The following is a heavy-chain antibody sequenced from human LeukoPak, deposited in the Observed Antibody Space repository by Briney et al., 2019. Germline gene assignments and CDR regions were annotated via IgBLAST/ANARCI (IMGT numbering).Heavy chain of an antibody. Sequence: GGSLRLSCAASGISLSTYSMDWVRQAPGKGLEWVSSISRSGSSIYYADSVKGRFTTSRDNGKNSLYLQMTSLRAEDTAIYYCAGRACTNGESPFDYWGQGTLVTISS. J-gene: IGHJ4*02. D-gene: IGHD2-8*01. CDR1: GISLSTYS. V-gene: IGHV3-21*01. CDR2: ISRSGSSI. CDR3: AGRACTNGESPFDY.